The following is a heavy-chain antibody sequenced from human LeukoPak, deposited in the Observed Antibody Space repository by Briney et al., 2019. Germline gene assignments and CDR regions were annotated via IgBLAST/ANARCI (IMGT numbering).Heavy chain of an antibody. J-gene: IGHJ4*02. CDR1: GCSISSYY. V-gene: IGHV4-59*01. D-gene: IGHD6-19*01. CDR2: IYYSRST. CDR3: ARWIEYSSGWYYFDY. Sequence: SETLSLTCTVSGCSISSYYWSWIRQPPGKGLEWIGYIYYSRSTNYNPSLKSRVTISVDTSKNQFSLKLSSVTAADAAVYYCARWIEYSSGWYYFDYWGQGTLVTVSS.